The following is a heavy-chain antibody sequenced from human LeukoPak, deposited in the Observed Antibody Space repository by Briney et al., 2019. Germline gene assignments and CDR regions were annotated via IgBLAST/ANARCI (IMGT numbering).Heavy chain of an antibody. Sequence: SETLSLTCTVSGGSISSYYWSWIRQPAGKGLEWIGRIYSSGSTNYNPSLKSRVTMSVDTSKNQFSLKLSSVTAADTAVYYCARLPYCSSTSCPDAFDIWSQGTMVTVSS. CDR3: ARLPYCSSTSCPDAFDI. CDR1: GGSISSYY. D-gene: IGHD2-2*01. V-gene: IGHV4-4*07. CDR2: IYSSGST. J-gene: IGHJ3*02.